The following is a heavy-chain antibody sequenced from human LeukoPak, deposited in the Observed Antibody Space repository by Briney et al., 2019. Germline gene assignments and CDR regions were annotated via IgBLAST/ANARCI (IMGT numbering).Heavy chain of an antibody. CDR1: GFTFSTYA. J-gene: IGHJ4*02. Sequence: VGSLRLSCAASGFTFSTYAMSWVRQAPGKGLEWVGTFSGSNSNTYYSASVKGRFITSRDNYKNTLYLQMNSLRAEDTAVYYCAKGSIVATTNFDYWGQGTLVTVSS. D-gene: IGHD5-12*01. CDR2: FSGSNSNT. V-gene: IGHV3-23*01. CDR3: AKGSIVATTNFDY.